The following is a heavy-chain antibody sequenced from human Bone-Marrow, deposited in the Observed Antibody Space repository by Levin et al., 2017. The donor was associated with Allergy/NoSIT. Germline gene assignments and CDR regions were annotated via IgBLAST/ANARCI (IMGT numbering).Heavy chain of an antibody. CDR2: IWYDGSNK. V-gene: IGHV3-33*01. Sequence: GGSLRLSCAASGFTFSSYGMHWVRQAPGKGLEWVAVIWYDGSNKYYADSVKGRFTISRDNSKNTLYLQMNSLRAEDTAVYYCARDPLRGVRVSVMDGWGQGTTVTVSS. D-gene: IGHD3-10*01. CDR1: GFTFSSYG. CDR3: ARDPLRGVRVSVMDG. J-gene: IGHJ6*02.